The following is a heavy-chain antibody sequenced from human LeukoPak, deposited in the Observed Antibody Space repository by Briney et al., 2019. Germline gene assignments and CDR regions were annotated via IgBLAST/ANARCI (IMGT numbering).Heavy chain of an antibody. J-gene: IGHJ4*02. Sequence: SETLSLTCTVSGVSISGYYWGWIRQPPGKGLEWIGSMYHSGTTYYNPSLKSRVTISVDTSKNQFSLKLSFVTAADTAVYYCAREMYYDILTGYSFDYWGQGTLVTVSS. D-gene: IGHD3-9*01. CDR3: AREMYYDILTGYSFDY. CDR1: GVSISGYY. CDR2: MYHSGTT. V-gene: IGHV4-38-2*02.